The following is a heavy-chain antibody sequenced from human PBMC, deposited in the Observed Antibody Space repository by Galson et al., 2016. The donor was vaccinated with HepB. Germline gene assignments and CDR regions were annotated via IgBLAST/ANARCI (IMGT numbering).Heavy chain of an antibody. V-gene: IGHV3-23*01. J-gene: IGHJ6*04. CDR2: IRAGGEST. CDR3: AKDIRPVKATLDYYFYAMDV. Sequence: SLRLSCAASGFTFSMYGMDWVRQAPGKGLEWVSAIRAGGESTSYADSVKGRFTISRDNSKDTLYLQMDNLRADDTAVCYCAKDIRPVKATLDYYFYAMDVWGSGTTVTVSS. D-gene: IGHD1-1*01. CDR1: GFTFSMYG.